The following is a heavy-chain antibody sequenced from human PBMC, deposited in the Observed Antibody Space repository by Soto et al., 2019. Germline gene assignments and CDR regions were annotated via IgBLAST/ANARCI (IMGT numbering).Heavy chain of an antibody. CDR2: IDPSDSQT. CDR3: ARQIYDSDTGPNFQYYFDS. Sequence: GESLKISCKGSGYSFAGYWITWVRQKPGKGLEWMGRIDPSDSQTYYSPSFLGHVTISVTKSITTVFLQWGSLRASDTAMYYCARQIYDSDTGPNFQYYFDSWGQGTPVTVSS. CDR1: GYSFAGYW. J-gene: IGHJ4*02. V-gene: IGHV5-10-1*01. D-gene: IGHD3-22*01.